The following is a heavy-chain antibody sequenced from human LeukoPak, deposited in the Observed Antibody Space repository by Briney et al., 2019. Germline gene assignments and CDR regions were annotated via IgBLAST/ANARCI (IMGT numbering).Heavy chain of an antibody. J-gene: IGHJ3*01. V-gene: IGHV4-59*08. CDR1: GGSISSHY. CDR2: IYNSGST. D-gene: IGHD3-16*01. Sequence: PSETLSLTCTVSGGSISSHYWSWIRQPPGKGLEWIGYIYNSGSTNYNPSLRSRVTISLDTSKNQFSLHLTSVTAADTAVYFCARDDYGVFDAFDVWGQGTVVPSLQ. CDR3: ARDDYGVFDAFDV.